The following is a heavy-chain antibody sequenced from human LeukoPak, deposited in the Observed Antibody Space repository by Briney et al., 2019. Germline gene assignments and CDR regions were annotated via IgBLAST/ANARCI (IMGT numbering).Heavy chain of an antibody. J-gene: IGHJ3*02. D-gene: IGHD1-26*01. V-gene: IGHV3-66*01. CDR2: IYSGGST. Sequence: ETLSLTCTVSGGSISSSSSYWGWIRQPPGKGLEWVSVIYSGGSTYYADSVKGRFTISRDNSKNTLYLQMNSLRAEDTAVYYCARSGSYWSAFDIWGQGTMVTVSS. CDR3: ARSGSYWSAFDI. CDR1: GGSISSSSSY.